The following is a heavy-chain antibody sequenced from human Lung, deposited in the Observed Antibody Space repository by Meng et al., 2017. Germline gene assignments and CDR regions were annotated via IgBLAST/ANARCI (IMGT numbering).Heavy chain of an antibody. J-gene: IGHJ4*02. V-gene: IGHV3-23*01. D-gene: IGHD6-6*01. CDR2: ISGSGGST. CDR3: VRRIEYSSSSGY. CDR1: GFTFSSYA. Sequence: EVQLLESGGGLVQPGWYPRLSCVASGFTFSSYAMTWVRQAPGKGLEWVSSISGSGGSTYYADSVRGRFTISRDNSKNTVYLQMNSLRAEDTAIYYCVRRIEYSSSSGYWGQGTLVTVSS.